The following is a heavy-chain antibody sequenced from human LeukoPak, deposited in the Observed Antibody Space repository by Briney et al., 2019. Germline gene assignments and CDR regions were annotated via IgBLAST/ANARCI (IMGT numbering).Heavy chain of an antibody. CDR2: IRYDGSNK. Sequence: PGGSLRLSCAASGFTFSSYGMHWVRQAPGKGLEWVAFIRYDGSNKYYADSVKGRFTISRDNSKNTLYLQMNSLRAEDTAVYYCARDLGSRDGYNPPNLFDNWGQGTLVTVSS. V-gene: IGHV3-30*02. CDR1: GFTFSSYG. J-gene: IGHJ4*02. D-gene: IGHD5-24*01. CDR3: ARDLGSRDGYNPPNLFDN.